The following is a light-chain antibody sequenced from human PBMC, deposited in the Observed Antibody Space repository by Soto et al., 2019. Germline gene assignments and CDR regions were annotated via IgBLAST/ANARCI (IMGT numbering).Light chain of an antibody. V-gene: IGKV1-39*01. CDR3: QQSYSIPLT. Sequence: DIQMTQSPSSLSASVGDRVTLTCRASQSISSYLNWYQQKPGKAPKLLIYAASSLQSGVPSRFSGSGSGTDFTLTISSLQPEDFATYYRQQSYSIPLTFGGGTKVEIK. CDR1: QSISSY. J-gene: IGKJ4*01. CDR2: AAS.